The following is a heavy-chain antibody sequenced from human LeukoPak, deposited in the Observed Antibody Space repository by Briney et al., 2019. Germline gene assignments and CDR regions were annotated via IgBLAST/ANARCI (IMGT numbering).Heavy chain of an antibody. CDR1: GGSISSGGYY. CDR3: ARHRSKGTHYYDNPNNWFDP. D-gene: IGHD3-22*01. CDR2: IYYSGST. V-gene: IGHV4-31*03. J-gene: IGHJ5*02. Sequence: PSETLSLTCTVSGGSISSGGYYWSWIRQHPGKGLEWIGYIYYSGSTYYNPSLKSRVTISVDTSKNQFSLKLSSVTAADTAVYYCARHRSKGTHYYDNPNNWFDPWGQGTLVTVSS.